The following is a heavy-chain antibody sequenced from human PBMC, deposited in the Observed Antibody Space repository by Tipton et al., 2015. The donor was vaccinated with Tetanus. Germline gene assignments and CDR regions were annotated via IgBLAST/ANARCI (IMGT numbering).Heavy chain of an antibody. Sequence: WTWIRQPSGKGLEWIGHIFHSGSPNYNPSLKSRVSTSVDKSRKEVSLKLQSVTAADTAVYYCVRGRGLGAYSYGFEYWGQGALVTVSS. J-gene: IGHJ4*02. CDR3: VRGRGLGAYSYGFEY. CDR2: IFHSGSP. V-gene: IGHV4-30-2*01. D-gene: IGHD5-18*01.